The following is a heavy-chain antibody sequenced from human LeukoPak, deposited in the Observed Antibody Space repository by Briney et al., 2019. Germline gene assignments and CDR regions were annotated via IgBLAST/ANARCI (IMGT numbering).Heavy chain of an antibody. CDR3: ARLWYSSGCFDY. CDR1: GGSISSGDYY. CDR2: IYYSGST. Sequence: SETLSLTCTVSGGSISSGDYYWSWIRQPPGKGLEWIGYIYYSGSTYYNPSLKSRVTISVDTSKNQFSLKLSSVTAADTAVYYCARLWYSSGCFDYWGQGTLGTVSS. V-gene: IGHV4-30-4*01. D-gene: IGHD6-19*01. J-gene: IGHJ4*02.